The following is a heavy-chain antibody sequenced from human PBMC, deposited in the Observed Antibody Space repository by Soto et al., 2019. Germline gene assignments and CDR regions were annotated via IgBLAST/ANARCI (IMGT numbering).Heavy chain of an antibody. Sequence: SETLSLTCTVSGGSISSGGYYWSWIRQHPGKGLEWIGYIYYSGSTYYNPSLKSRVTISVDTSKNQFSLKLGSVTAADTAVYYCARDCGQYSSSCSGFFDYWGQGTLVTVSS. CDR2: IYYSGST. CDR1: GGSISSGGYY. D-gene: IGHD6-13*01. J-gene: IGHJ4*02. CDR3: ARDCGQYSSSCSGFFDY. V-gene: IGHV4-31*03.